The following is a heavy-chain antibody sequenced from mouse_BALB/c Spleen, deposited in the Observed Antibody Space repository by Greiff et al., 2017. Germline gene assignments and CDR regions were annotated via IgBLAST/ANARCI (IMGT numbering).Heavy chain of an antibody. J-gene: IGHJ4*01. Sequence: EVMLVESGGGLVQPGGSLRLSCATSGFTFTDYYMSWVRQPPGKALEWLGFIRNKANGYTTEYRASVTGRFTISRDNAQSILYLQMNTLGAEDSATYYCAREGGMMICDAMDCWGQGTWVTVSS. CDR2: IRNKANGYTT. CDR1: GFTFTDYY. V-gene: IGHV7-3*02. CDR3: AREGGMMICDAMDC. D-gene: IGHD2-3*01.